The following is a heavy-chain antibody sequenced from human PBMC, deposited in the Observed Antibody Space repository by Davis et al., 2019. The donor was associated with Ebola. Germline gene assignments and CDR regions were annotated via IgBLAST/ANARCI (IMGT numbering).Heavy chain of an antibody. CDR3: ARGWLRSGLDS. CDR1: GDSVSSGG. V-gene: IGHV6-1*01. Sequence: HSQTLSLTCAISGDSVSSGGWNWIRQSPSRGLEWLGRTYYSSKWYHDYAVSLKSRITINPDTSKNQFSLQLNSVTPEDTAVYYCARGWLRSGLDSWGQGTLVTVSS. CDR2: TYYSSKWYH. D-gene: IGHD5-12*01. J-gene: IGHJ4*02.